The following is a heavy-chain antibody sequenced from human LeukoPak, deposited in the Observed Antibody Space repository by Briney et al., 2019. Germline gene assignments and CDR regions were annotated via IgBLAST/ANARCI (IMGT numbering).Heavy chain of an antibody. CDR2: IKSKTDGGTT. V-gene: IGHV3-15*01. CDR3: TTDDYGSGSSDY. Sequence: GGSLRLSWAASGFTFSSYEMNWVRQAPGKGLEWVGRIKSKTDGGTTDYAAPVKGIFTISRDDSKNTLYLQMNSLKTEDTAVYYCTTDDYGSGSSDYWGQGTLVTVSS. J-gene: IGHJ4*02. CDR1: GFTFSSYE. D-gene: IGHD3-10*01.